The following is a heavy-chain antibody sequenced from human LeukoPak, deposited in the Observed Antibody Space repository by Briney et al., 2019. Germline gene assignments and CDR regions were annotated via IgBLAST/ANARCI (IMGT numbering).Heavy chain of an antibody. CDR3: ARDKPQRGCLIKYYYYYYMDV. Sequence: GGSPRLSCAASGFTFADYGMSWVRQAPAKGLEWVFGIHWNGGSTGYADSVKGQLTISRDNAKNSVYLQMNSLRADDTALYYCARDKPQRGCLIKYYYYYYMDVLGKGTTVTVSS. CDR2: IHWNGGST. V-gene: IGHV3-20*04. D-gene: IGHD1-26*01. J-gene: IGHJ6*03. CDR1: GFTFADYG.